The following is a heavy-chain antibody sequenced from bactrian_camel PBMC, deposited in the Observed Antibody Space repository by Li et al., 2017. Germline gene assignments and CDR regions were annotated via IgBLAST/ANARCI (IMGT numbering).Heavy chain of an antibody. CDR1: RYTYKRNC. CDR3: AARGPYCYTKLSVRDFTY. Sequence: HVQLVESGGGSVQAGGSLTLSCAAGRYTYKRNCMGWFRQRPGKDREGVAVLWIGGATTTYADSVEGRFIITRDKTKDLVYLQMNGLQPEDTGMYYCAARGPYCYTKLSVRDFTYWDQGTQVTVS. CDR2: LWIGGATT. V-gene: IGHV3S1*01. J-gene: IGHJ6*01. D-gene: IGHD2*01.